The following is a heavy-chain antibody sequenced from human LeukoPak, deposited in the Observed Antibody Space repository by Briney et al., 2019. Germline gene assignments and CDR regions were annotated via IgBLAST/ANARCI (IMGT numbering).Heavy chain of an antibody. J-gene: IGHJ4*02. Sequence: GGSLRLSCAASGFTVSSNYMSWVRQAPGKGLEWVSVIYSGGSTYYADSVKGRFTISRDNSKNTLYLQMNSLRAEDTAVYYCARGNTGYSSSWYWGYFDYWGQGTLVTVSS. CDR3: ARGNTGYSSSWYWGYFDY. D-gene: IGHD6-13*01. CDR2: IYSGGST. CDR1: GFTVSSNY. V-gene: IGHV3-53*01.